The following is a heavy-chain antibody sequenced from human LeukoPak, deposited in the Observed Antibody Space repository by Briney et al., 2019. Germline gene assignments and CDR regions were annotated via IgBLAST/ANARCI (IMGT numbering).Heavy chain of an antibody. Sequence: ASVKVSCKASGYTFTSYDINWVRQATGQGLEWMGWMNPNSGNTGYAQKFQGRVTITRNTSISTAYMELSSLRSEDTAVYYCARALRDGYTGEDAFDIWGQGTMVTVSS. CDR1: GYTFTSYD. CDR3: ARALRDGYTGEDAFDI. J-gene: IGHJ3*02. CDR2: MNPNSGNT. V-gene: IGHV1-8*03. D-gene: IGHD5-24*01.